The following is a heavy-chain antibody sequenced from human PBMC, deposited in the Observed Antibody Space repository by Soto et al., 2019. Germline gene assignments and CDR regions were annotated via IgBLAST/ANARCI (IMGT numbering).Heavy chain of an antibody. J-gene: IGHJ4*02. D-gene: IGHD6-13*01. CDR2: IYYSGST. CDR3: ARHRKIAAPGKGFDD. V-gene: IGHV4-59*01. CDR1: GGSISSYY. Sequence: SETLSLTCTVSGGSISSYYWSWIRQPPGKGLEWIGYIYYSGSTNYNPSLKSRVIISVDTSKHQVSLKLSSVTAADTAVYWCARHRKIAAPGKGFDDWGQATLVTESS.